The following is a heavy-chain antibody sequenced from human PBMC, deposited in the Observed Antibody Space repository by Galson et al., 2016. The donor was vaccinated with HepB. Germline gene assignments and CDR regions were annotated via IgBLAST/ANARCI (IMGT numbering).Heavy chain of an antibody. Sequence: SLRLSCAASGFAFSSHWMHWVRQDLGKGLVWVSRINSDGTISNYADSVKGRFTISRDNAKNTLYLQMNSLRAEDTAVYFCVRDHSVVPTTAYNWFDPWGRGTLCTVTS. V-gene: IGHV3-74*01. CDR2: INSDGTIS. D-gene: IGHD4-23*01. J-gene: IGHJ5*02. CDR1: GFAFSSHW. CDR3: VRDHSVVPTTAYNWFDP.